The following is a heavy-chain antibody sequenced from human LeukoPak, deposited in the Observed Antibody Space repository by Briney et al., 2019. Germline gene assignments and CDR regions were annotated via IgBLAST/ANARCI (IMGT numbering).Heavy chain of an antibody. CDR2: IYTSGST. CDR1: GGSISSYY. J-gene: IGHJ4*02. V-gene: IGHV4-4*09. D-gene: IGHD1-14*01. Sequence: SETLSLTCTVSGGSISSYYWSWIRQPPGKGLEWIGYIYTSGSTNYNPSLKSRVTISVDTSKNQFSLKLSSVTAADTAVYYCARSRPSEGVGFDYWSQGTLVTVSS. CDR3: ARSRPSEGVGFDY.